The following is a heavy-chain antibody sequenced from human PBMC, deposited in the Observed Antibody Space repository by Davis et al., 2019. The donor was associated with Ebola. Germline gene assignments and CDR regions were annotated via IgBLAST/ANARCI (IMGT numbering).Heavy chain of an antibody. J-gene: IGHJ6*02. V-gene: IGHV3-48*04. CDR1: GFTFRSYW. CDR2: ISSGGTTI. CDR3: ARDRLSYYYGMGV. Sequence: PGGSLRLSCAASGFTFRSYWMGWVRQAPGKGLEWVSYISSGGTTIYYADSVKGRFTISRDNAKNSLYLQMNSLRAEDTAVYYCARDRLSYYYGMGVWGQGTLVAVS. D-gene: IGHD6-25*01.